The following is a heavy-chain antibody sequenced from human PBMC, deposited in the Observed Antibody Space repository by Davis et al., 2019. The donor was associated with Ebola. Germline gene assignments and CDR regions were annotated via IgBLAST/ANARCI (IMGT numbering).Heavy chain of an antibody. CDR3: ARDLVYDSSGYYLMRMGAFDI. CDR1: GFTFSDYY. CDR2: ISSSSSTI. D-gene: IGHD3-22*01. J-gene: IGHJ3*02. Sequence: GESLKISCSASGFTFSDYYMSWIRQAPGKGLEWVSYISSSSSTIYYADSVKGRFTISRDNAKNSLYLQMNSLRDEDTAVYYCARDLVYDSSGYYLMRMGAFDIWGQGTMVTVSS. V-gene: IGHV3-11*04.